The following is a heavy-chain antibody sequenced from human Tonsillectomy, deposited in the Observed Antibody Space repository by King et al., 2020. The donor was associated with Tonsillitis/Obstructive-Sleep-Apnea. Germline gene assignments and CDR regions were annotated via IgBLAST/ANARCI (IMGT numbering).Heavy chain of an antibody. V-gene: IGHV1-69*01. CDR2: IILIFDTA. CDR3: ARVLNYYCYRSGYVIDAFDI. D-gene: IGHD3-22*01. J-gene: IGHJ3*02. CDR1: GGTFSSYV. Sequence: QLVQSGAEVKKPGSSVRVSCKASGGTFSSYVISWVRQTPGQGLEWMGGIILIFDTAYYAQKFQGRVTLTAEESTSTAYMEVSSLRSEDTAVYYCARVLNYYCYRSGYVIDAFDIWGQGTMVTASS.